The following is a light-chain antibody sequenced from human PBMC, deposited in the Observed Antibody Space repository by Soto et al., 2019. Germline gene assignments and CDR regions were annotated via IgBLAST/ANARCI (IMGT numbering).Light chain of an antibody. J-gene: IGLJ2*01. CDR3: SSYRSSSTDV. CDR1: SSDVGGSNH. V-gene: IGLV2-14*03. CDR2: DVS. Sequence: QSALTQPASVSGSPGQSITIPCTGTSSDVGGSNHVSWYQQHPVKAPKLMIYDVSNRPSGVSNRFSGSKSGDTASLTISGLQAEDEADYYCSSYRSSSTDVFGGGTKLTVL.